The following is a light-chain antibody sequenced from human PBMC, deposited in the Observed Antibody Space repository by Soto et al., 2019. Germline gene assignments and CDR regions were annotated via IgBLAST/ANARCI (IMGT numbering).Light chain of an antibody. CDR1: NSNIGSNA. CDR2: NNN. CDR3: AAWDDSLNGLV. J-gene: IGLJ2*01. Sequence: QSVLTQPPSASGTPGQRVTISCSGSNSNIGSNAVSWYQQLPGTAPQLLIYNNNQQPSAVPDRFSGSKSGTSASLAISGLQSEDEADYHCAAWDDSLNGLVFGGGTKVTVL. V-gene: IGLV1-44*01.